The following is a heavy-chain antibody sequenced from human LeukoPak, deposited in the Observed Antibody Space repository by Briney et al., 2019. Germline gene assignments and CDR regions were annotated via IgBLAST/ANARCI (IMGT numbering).Heavy chain of an antibody. V-gene: IGHV3-30*04. CDR1: GFTFSSYA. CDR2: ISYDGSNK. Sequence: ETGGSLRLSCAASGFTFSSYAMHWVRQAPGKGLEWVAVISYDGSNKYYADSVKGRFTISRDNSRNTLYLQVNSLRAEDTAVYYCARDSGYYDSSGYHYWGQGTLVTVSS. D-gene: IGHD3-22*01. J-gene: IGHJ4*02. CDR3: ARDSGYYDSSGYHY.